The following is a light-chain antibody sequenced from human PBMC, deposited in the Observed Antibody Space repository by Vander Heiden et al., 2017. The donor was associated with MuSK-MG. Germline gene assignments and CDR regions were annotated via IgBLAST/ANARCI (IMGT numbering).Light chain of an antibody. CDR3: QQSYSTLTWT. CDR2: AAS. V-gene: IGKV1-39*01. CDR1: QSISSY. Sequence: DIQMTQSPSSLSASVGDRVTITCRASQSISSYLNWYQQKPGKAPKLLIYAASSLQSGVPSRFIGSGSGTDFTLTISSLQPEDFATYYCQQSYSTLTWTFGQGTKVEIK. J-gene: IGKJ1*01.